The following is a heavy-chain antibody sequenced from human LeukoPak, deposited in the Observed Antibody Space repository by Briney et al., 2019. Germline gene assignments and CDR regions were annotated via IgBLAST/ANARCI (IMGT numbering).Heavy chain of an antibody. CDR3: ARGGLEPVDY. D-gene: IGHD5-24*01. CDR1: GFTFSNYW. J-gene: IGHJ4*02. Sequence: GGSLRLSCAVSGFTFSNYWMHWVRQAPGMGLVWVSRINTDGRTTSYADSVKGRFTISRDNAKNILYLEVNSLRTDDTAVYYCARGGLEPVDYWGQGTLVTVSS. CDR2: INTDGRTT. V-gene: IGHV3-74*01.